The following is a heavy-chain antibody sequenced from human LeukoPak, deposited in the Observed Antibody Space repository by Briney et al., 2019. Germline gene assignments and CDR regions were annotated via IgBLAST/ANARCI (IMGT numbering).Heavy chain of an antibody. V-gene: IGHV4-59*01. CDR3: ARGQLGSGKDDP. D-gene: IGHD3-10*01. J-gene: IGHJ5*02. CDR2: IYYSGST. CDR1: GGSISTYY. Sequence: SETLSLTCTLSGGSISTYYWSWIRQPPGKGLEWIGFIYYSGSTNYNPSLKSRVTISVDTSKNQFSLKLSSVTAADTAVYYCARGQLGSGKDDPWGQGTLVTVSS.